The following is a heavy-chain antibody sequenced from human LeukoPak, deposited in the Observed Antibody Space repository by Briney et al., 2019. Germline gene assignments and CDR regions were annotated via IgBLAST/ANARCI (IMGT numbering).Heavy chain of an antibody. CDR1: GFSFSSYA. D-gene: IGHD6-19*01. V-gene: IGHV3-30*04. CDR2: ISYDGSNE. J-gene: IGHJ5*02. Sequence: GGSLRLSCAASGFSFSSYAMHWVRQAPGKGLEWVAVISYDGSNEYYPDSVKGRFTISRDNSKNTLYLQMNSLRAEDTAVYYCARDSSGSDNWFDPWGQGTLVTVSS. CDR3: ARDSSGSDNWFDP.